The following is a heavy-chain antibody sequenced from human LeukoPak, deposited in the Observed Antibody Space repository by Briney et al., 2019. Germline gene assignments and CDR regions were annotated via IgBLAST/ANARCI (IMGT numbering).Heavy chain of an antibody. CDR2: ISGSGSFA. CDR3: ARDGSSGWYWVDY. CDR1: GFTFSSYG. D-gene: IGHD6-19*01. V-gene: IGHV3-23*01. Sequence: GGSLRLSCAASGFTFSSYGMIWVRQAPGKGLEWVSSISGSGSFAYYADSVKGRFTISRDNSKNTLSLQMNSLRAEDTAVYYCARDGSSGWYWVDYWGQGTLVTVSS. J-gene: IGHJ4*02.